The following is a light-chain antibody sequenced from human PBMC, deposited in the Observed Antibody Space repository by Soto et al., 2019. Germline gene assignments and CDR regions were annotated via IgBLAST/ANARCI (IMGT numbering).Light chain of an antibody. CDR3: QQYSVLPQT. J-gene: IGKJ1*01. Sequence: EIGVKQSTAAVSVYTGESAGLCCRASQSVSSNLAWYQQTPCQAPRLLIYGASTRATGIPARFSGSGSGTEFTLTISSLQSEDFAVYYCQQYSVLPQTFGHGSKVDI. V-gene: IGKV3-15*01. CDR1: QSVSSN. CDR2: GAS.